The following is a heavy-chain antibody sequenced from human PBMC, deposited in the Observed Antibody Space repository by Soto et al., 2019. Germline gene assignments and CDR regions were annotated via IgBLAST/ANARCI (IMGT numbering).Heavy chain of an antibody. Sequence: SFAASGFTFSSYGMHWVRQAPGKGLEWVAVISYDGSNKYYADSVKGRFTISRDNSKNTLYLQMNSLRAEDTAVYYCAKGGRSFDSNCFDPWGQGTLVTVSS. CDR3: AKGGRSFDSNCFDP. CDR1: GFTFSSYG. D-gene: IGHD3-9*01. CDR2: ISYDGSNK. J-gene: IGHJ5*02. V-gene: IGHV3-30*18.